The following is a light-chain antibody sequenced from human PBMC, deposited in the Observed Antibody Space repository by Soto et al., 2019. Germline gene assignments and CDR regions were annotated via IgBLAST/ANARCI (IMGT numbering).Light chain of an antibody. CDR2: AVS. CDR3: QQRSSWPSMYT. V-gene: IGKV3-11*01. J-gene: IGKJ2*01. Sequence: IVLTQSPATLSLSPGDRATLSCRASQSDGNYIAWYQQKPGQPPRLLIYAVSNRATGVPARFSGSGSGTDFALTISSLEPEAVGVYHCQQRSSWPSMYTFGQGTKLEI. CDR1: QSDGNY.